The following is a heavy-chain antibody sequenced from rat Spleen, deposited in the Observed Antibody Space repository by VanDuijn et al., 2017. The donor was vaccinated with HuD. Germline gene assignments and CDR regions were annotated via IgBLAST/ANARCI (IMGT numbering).Heavy chain of an antibody. Sequence: QVQLKESGPGLVQPSQTLSLTCTVSGFSLISNSVHWIRQPPGKGLEWMGGIWGDESTDYNSAVKSRLSISRDTSKSQVFLKMSSLQTDDTAFYFCSRSYGGYSQHWFAYWGQGTLVTVSS. CDR1: GFSLISNS. CDR2: IWGDEST. J-gene: IGHJ3*01. D-gene: IGHD1-11*01. V-gene: IGHV2-1*01. CDR3: SRSYGGYSQHWFAY.